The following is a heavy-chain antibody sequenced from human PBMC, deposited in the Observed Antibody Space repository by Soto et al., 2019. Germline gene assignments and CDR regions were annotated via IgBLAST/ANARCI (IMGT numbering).Heavy chain of an antibody. D-gene: IGHD6-19*01. CDR1: GGSISSSGYY. J-gene: IGHJ4*02. V-gene: IGHV4-39*01. CDR2: IYYSGST. Sequence: SETLSLTCTVSGGSISSSGYYWGWIRQPPGKGLEWIGSIYYSGSTYYNPSLKSRVTISVDTSKNQFSLKLSSVTAADTAVYYCARRLIAVAGIPDYWGQGTLVTVSS. CDR3: ARRLIAVAGIPDY.